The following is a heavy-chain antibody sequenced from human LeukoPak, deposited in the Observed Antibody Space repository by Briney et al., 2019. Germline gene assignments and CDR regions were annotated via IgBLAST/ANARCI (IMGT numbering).Heavy chain of an antibody. D-gene: IGHD3-22*01. J-gene: IGHJ4*02. CDR3: ARGESDYYDSSGYHHFDY. V-gene: IGHV3-30*04. CDR1: GFTFSSYA. CDR2: ISYDGSNK. Sequence: GGSLRLSCAASGFTFSSYAMPWVRQAPGKGLEWVAVISYDGSNKYYADSVKGRFTISRDNSKNTLYLLMNSLRAEDTAVYYCARGESDYYDSSGYHHFDYWGQGTLVTVSS.